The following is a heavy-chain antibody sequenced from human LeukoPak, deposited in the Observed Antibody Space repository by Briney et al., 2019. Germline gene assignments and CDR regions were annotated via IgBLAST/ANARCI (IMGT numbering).Heavy chain of an antibody. CDR1: GGSFSGYY. CDR3: ARPSVPAAISGDH. J-gene: IGHJ4*02. D-gene: IGHD2-2*02. CDR2: INHSGST. Sequence: PSETLSLTCAVYGGSFSGYYWSWIRQPPGKGLEWIGEINHSGSTNYNPSLKSRVTISVDTSKNQFSLKLSSVTAADTAVYYCARPSVPAAISGDHWGQGTLVTVSS. V-gene: IGHV4-34*01.